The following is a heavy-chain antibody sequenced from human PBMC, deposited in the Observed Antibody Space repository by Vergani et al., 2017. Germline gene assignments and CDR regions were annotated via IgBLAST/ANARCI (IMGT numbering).Heavy chain of an antibody. CDR2: IYPGDSDT. Sequence: EVQLVQSGAEVKKPGESLKISCKGSGYSFTSYWIGWVLQMPGKGLEWMGIIYPGDSDTRYSPSFQGQVTISADKSISTAYLQWSSLKASDTAMYYCARSTSLGVRGVIINAFDIWGQGTMVTVSS. D-gene: IGHD3-10*01. CDR1: GYSFTSYW. J-gene: IGHJ3*02. CDR3: ARSTSLGVRGVIINAFDI. V-gene: IGHV5-51*01.